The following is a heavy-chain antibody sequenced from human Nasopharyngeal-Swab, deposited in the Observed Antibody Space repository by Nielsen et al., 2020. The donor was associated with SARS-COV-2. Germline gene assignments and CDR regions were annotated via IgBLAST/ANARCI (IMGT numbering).Heavy chain of an antibody. V-gene: IGHV3-43*02. CDR3: AKVLTPVVTPDEDI. Sequence: LSLTCAASGFTFDDYAMHWVRQAPGKGLEWVSLSSGDGGSTYYADSVKGRFTISRDNSKNSLYLQMNSLRTEDTALYYCAKVLTPVVTPDEDIWGQGTMVTVSS. CDR1: GFTFDDYA. J-gene: IGHJ3*02. CDR2: SSGDGGST. D-gene: IGHD4-23*01.